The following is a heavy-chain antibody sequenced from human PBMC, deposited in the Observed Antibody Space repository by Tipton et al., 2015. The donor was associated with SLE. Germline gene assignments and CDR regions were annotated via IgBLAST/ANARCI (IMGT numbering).Heavy chain of an antibody. CDR2: IYSGGSST. CDR1: GFTFSSYG. J-gene: IGHJ4*02. CDR3: ASLSAPSDY. Sequence: SLRLSCAASGFTFSSYGMHWVRQAPGKGLEWVSVIYSGGSSTFYADSVKGRFTISRDNSKNTLFLQMDSLRVDDTAVYYCASLSAPSDYWGQGTLVTVSS. V-gene: IGHV3-NL1*01.